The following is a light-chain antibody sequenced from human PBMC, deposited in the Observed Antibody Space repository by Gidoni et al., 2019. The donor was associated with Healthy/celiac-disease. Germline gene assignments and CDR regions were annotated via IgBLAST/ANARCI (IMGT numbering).Light chain of an antibody. CDR1: KLGDKY. CDR2: QDS. Sequence: SYELTQPPSVSVSPGQTASITCSGDKLGDKYACCYQQKPGQSPLLVIYQDSKRPSGIPERFSGSNSGNTATLTISGTQAMDEADYYCQAWDSSTGVFGGGTKLTVL. CDR3: QAWDSSTGV. J-gene: IGLJ2*01. V-gene: IGLV3-1*01.